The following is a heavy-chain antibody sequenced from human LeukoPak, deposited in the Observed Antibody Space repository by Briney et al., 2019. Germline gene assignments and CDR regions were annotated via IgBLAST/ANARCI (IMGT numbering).Heavy chain of an antibody. CDR1: GGSISSKFYY. Sequence: SETLSLTCTVSGGSISSKFYYWDWIRQPPGKGLEWIGSVYYSGTTHYNPSLKTRGTISIDTSKNQFSLKLNSVTAADTAVYYCTRRGDYWGQGTLVTVSS. D-gene: IGHD3-16*01. J-gene: IGHJ4*02. V-gene: IGHV4-39*01. CDR2: VYYSGTT. CDR3: TRRGDY.